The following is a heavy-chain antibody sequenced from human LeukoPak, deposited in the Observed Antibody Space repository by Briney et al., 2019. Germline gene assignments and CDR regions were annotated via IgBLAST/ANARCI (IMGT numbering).Heavy chain of an antibody. CDR2: IYPGDSDT. V-gene: IGHV5-51*01. CDR3: ARLRYCSSTSCYGYYFDY. CDR1: GYSFTSYW. D-gene: IGHD2-2*01. J-gene: IGHJ4*02. Sequence: GESLKISCKGSGYSFTSYWIGWVRQMPGKGLEWMGIIYPGDSDTRYSPSFQGQVTISADKSISTAYLQWSSLKAPDTAMYYCARLRYCSSTSCYGYYFDYWGQGTLVTVSS.